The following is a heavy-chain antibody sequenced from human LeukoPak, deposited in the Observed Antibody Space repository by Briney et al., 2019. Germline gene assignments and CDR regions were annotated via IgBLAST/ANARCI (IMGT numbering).Heavy chain of an antibody. CDR2: IYYSGST. Sequence: SQTLSLTCTVSGGSISSGGYYWSWIRPHPGKGLEWIGYIYYSGSTYYNPSLKSRVTISVDTSKNQFSLKLSSVTAADTAVYYCARGSAGAIVDSEPHFQHWGQGTLVTVSS. J-gene: IGHJ1*01. CDR3: ARGSAGAIVDSEPHFQH. CDR1: GGSISSGGYY. D-gene: IGHD1-14*01. V-gene: IGHV4-31*03.